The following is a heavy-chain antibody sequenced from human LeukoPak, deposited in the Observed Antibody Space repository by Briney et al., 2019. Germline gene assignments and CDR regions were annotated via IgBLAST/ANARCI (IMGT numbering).Heavy chain of an antibody. CDR3: ARAQYYYDSSGYPLLDY. Sequence: ASVKVSCKASGYTFTSYYMHWVRQAPGQGLEWMGIINPSGGSTSYAQKFQGRVTMTRDMSTSAVYMELSSLRSEDTAVYYCARAQYYYDSSGYPLLDYWGQGTLVTVSS. CDR1: GYTFTSYY. CDR2: INPSGGST. J-gene: IGHJ4*02. D-gene: IGHD3-22*01. V-gene: IGHV1-46*01.